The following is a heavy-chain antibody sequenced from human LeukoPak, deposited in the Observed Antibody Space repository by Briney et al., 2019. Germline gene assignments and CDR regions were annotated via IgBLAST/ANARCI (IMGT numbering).Heavy chain of an antibody. V-gene: IGHV3-21*01. Sequence: GRSLRLSCAASGFTFSSYSMNWVRQAPGKGLEWVSSISSSSSYIYYADSVKGRFTISRDNAKNSLYLQMNSLRAEDTAVYYCARDGQYYYDSSGLSLHDYWGQGTLVTVSS. CDR2: ISSSSSYI. CDR3: ARDGQYYYDSSGLSLHDY. CDR1: GFTFSSYS. J-gene: IGHJ4*02. D-gene: IGHD3-22*01.